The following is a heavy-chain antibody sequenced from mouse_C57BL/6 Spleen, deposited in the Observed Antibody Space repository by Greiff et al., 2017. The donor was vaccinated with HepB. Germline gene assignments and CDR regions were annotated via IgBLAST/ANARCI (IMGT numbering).Heavy chain of an antibody. J-gene: IGHJ2*01. CDR3: ARDRPSHYYDSSGLDY. CDR2: ISYDGSN. V-gene: IGHV3-6*01. D-gene: IGHD1-1*01. Sequence: ESGPGLVKPSQSLSLTCSVTGYSITSGYYWNWIRQFPGNKLEWMGYISYDGSNNYNPSLKNRISITRDTSKNQFFLKLNSVTTEDTATYYCARDRPSHYYDSSGLDYWGQGTTLTVSS. CDR1: GYSITSGYY.